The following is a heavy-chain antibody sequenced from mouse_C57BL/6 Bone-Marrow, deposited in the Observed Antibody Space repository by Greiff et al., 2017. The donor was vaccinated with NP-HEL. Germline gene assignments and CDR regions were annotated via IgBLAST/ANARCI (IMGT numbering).Heavy chain of an antibody. Sequence: EVKLVESEGGLVQPGSSMKLSCTASGFTFSDYYMAWVRQVPEKGLEWVANINYDGSSTYYLDSLKSRFIISRDNAKNILYLQMSSLKSEDTATYYCARDHVSMDYWGQGTSVTVSS. CDR3: ARDHVSMDY. CDR1: GFTFSDYY. V-gene: IGHV5-16*01. J-gene: IGHJ4*01. CDR2: INYDGSST.